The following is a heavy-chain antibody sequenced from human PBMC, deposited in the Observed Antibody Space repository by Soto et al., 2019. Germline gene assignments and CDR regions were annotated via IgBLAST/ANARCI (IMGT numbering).Heavy chain of an antibody. D-gene: IGHD2-15*01. CDR2: IYSGGST. Sequence: GGSLRLSCAASGFTVSSNYMSWVRQAPGKGLEWVSVIYSGGSTYYAVSVKGRFTISRDNTKNTLYVQRNSLRAEDTAVYYCARSCSGGSCCRGSSDCYYGMDVWGQGTTVTVSS. CDR3: ARSCSGGSCCRGSSDCYYGMDV. V-gene: IGHV3-66*01. CDR1: GFTVSSNY. J-gene: IGHJ6*02.